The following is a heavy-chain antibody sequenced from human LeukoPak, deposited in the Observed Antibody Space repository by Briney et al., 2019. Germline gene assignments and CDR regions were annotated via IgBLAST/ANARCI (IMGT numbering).Heavy chain of an antibody. CDR2: MNQDGSEK. J-gene: IGHJ6*02. CDR1: GFTFSNSW. Sequence: PGGSLRLSCGASGFTFSNSWMSWVRQAPGKGLEWVANMNQDGSEKYYVDSVEGRFTIFRDNAKNSLYLQMNSLRAEDTAVYYCARGHYGMDVWGQGTTVTVS. CDR3: ARGHYGMDV. V-gene: IGHV3-7*05.